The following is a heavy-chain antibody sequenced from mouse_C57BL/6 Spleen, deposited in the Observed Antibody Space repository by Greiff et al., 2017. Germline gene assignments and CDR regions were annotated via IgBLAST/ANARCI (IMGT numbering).Heavy chain of an antibody. J-gene: IGHJ4*01. CDR2: IDPSDSYT. CDR1: GYTFTSYW. V-gene: IGHV1-69*01. Sequence: QVQLQQSGAELVMPGASVKLSCKASGYTFTSYWMHWVKQRPGQGLEWIGEIDPSDSYTNYNQKFKGKSTLTVDKSSSTAYMQLSSLTSEDSAVYYCARQGYYASYAMDYWGQGTSVTVSS. CDR3: ARQGYYASYAMDY. D-gene: IGHD1-1*01.